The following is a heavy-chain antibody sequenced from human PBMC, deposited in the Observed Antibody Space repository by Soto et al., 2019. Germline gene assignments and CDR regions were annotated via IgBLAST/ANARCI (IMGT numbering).Heavy chain of an antibody. V-gene: IGHV3-23*01. CDR1: GFTFSSYA. Sequence: EVQLLESGGGLVQPGGSLRLSCAASGFTFSSYAMNWVRQAPGKGLEWVSVISGSDGSTYYADSVKGRFTISRDNSQNTLNLQMNSLRDEDTAVYYCARRSSSWYFDYWGQGTLVTVSS. CDR3: ARRSSSWYFDY. D-gene: IGHD6-13*01. CDR2: ISGSDGST. J-gene: IGHJ4*02.